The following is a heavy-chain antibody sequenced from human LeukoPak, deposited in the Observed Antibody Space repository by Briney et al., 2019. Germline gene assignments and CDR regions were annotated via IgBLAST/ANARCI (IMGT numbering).Heavy chain of an antibody. CDR3: AKVRGDSSGYANYFDY. J-gene: IGHJ4*02. Sequence: GGSLGLSCAASGFTFDDYAMHWVRQAPGGGLEWFSGISGNSGSIGYADSVKGRFTISRDNAKNSLYLQMNSLRAEDTALYYCAKVRGDSSGYANYFDYWGQGTLVTVSS. V-gene: IGHV3-9*01. CDR2: ISGNSGSI. CDR1: GFTFDDYA. D-gene: IGHD3-22*01.